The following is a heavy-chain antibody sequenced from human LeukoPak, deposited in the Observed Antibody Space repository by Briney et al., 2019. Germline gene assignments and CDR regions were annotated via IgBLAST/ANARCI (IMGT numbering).Heavy chain of an antibody. J-gene: IGHJ6*02. D-gene: IGHD4-23*01. CDR2: IYYSGST. CDR1: GGSISSYY. V-gene: IGHV4-59*01. Sequence: SETLSLTCTVSGGSISSYYWSWIRQPPGKGLEWIGYIYYSGSTNYNPSLKSRVTISVDTSKNQFSLKLSSVTVADTAVYYCARVGGTNYYYYGMDVWGQGTTVTVSS. CDR3: ARVGGTNYYYYGMDV.